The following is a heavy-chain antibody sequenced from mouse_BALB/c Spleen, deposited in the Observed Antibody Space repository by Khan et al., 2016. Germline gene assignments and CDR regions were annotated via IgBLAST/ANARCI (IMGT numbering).Heavy chain of an antibody. Sequence: QVQLKESGPSLVQPSQSLSINCIVSGFSFTTYAVHWVRQSPGKGLEWLGVIWGGGTTTYNAAFMSRLSITKDNSKNQVFFKMNSLQSDDTAIYYTAKVDYLGSGGACFAYWGQGSLVTVST. V-gene: IGHV2-5-1*01. CDR1: GFSFTTYA. CDR2: IWGGGTT. D-gene: IGHD2-13*01. J-gene: IGHJ3*01. CDR3: AKVDYLGSGGACFAY.